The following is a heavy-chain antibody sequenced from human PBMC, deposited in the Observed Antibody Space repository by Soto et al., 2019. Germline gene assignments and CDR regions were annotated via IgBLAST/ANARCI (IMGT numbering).Heavy chain of an antibody. V-gene: IGHV5-51*01. J-gene: IGHJ4*02. Sequence: GESQKISCRGSGYTFTSSWIAWVREKPGQGLELMGIIYPGDSDTRYSPSFQGQVTISVDKSIRTAYLQWSSLKASDTAMYYCARPADGSYYLLDYWGQGTPVTVSS. CDR1: GYTFTSSW. CDR3: ARPADGSYYLLDY. CDR2: IYPGDSDT. D-gene: IGHD3-22*01.